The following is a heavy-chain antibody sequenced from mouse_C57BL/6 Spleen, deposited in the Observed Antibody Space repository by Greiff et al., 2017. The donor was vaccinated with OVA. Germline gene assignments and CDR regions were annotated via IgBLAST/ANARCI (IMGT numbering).Heavy chain of an antibody. D-gene: IGHD1-1*01. Sequence: EVHLVESGGDLVKPGGSLKLSCAASGFTFSSYGMSWVRQTPDKRLEWVATISSGGSYTYYPDSVKGRFTISRDNAKNTLYLQMSSLKSEDTAMYYCARLGGSSPWDYWGQGTSVTVSS. V-gene: IGHV5-6*01. CDR2: ISSGGSYT. J-gene: IGHJ4*01. CDR3: ARLGGSSPWDY. CDR1: GFTFSSYG.